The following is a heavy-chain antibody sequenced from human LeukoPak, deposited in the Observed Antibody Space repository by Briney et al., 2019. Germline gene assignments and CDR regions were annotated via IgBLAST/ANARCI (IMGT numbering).Heavy chain of an antibody. D-gene: IGHD6-13*01. CDR3: ARVPIIAAGGEFDY. J-gene: IGHJ4*02. Sequence: SVKVSCKASGGTLSSYAISWVRQAPGQGLEWMGRIIPIFGTANYAQKFQGRVTITTDESTSTAYMELSSLRSEDTAVYYCARVPIIAAGGEFDYWGQGTLVTVSS. CDR2: IIPIFGTA. CDR1: GGTLSSYA. V-gene: IGHV1-69*05.